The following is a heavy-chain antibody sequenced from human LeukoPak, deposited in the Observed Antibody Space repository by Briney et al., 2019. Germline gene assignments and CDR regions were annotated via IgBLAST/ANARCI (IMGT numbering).Heavy chain of an antibody. CDR1: GGSFSGYY. J-gene: IGHJ6*02. CDR3: ARGLLIVVVPAATGMDV. D-gene: IGHD2-2*01. CDR2: INHSGST. Sequence: SETLSLTCAVYGGSFSGYYWSWIRQPPGKGLEWIGKINHSGSTNYNPSLKSRVTISVDTSKNQFSLKLSSVTAADTAVYYCARGLLIVVVPAATGMDVWGQGTTVTVSS. V-gene: IGHV4-34*01.